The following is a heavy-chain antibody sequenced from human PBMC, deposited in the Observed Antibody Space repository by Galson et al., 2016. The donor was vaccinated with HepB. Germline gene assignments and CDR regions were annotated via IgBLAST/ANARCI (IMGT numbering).Heavy chain of an antibody. CDR3: AREPVRLDDLLTGPPKNPDY. CDR1: GFTFSRYE. V-gene: IGHV3-48*03. D-gene: IGHD3-9*01. J-gene: IGHJ4*02. CDR2: ISSSGTTI. Sequence: SLRLSCAASGFTFSRYEMNWVRQAPGKGLEWVSYISSSGTTIYSAYSVKGRFTISRDNAKNSLYLQMNSLRAEDTAVYYCAREPVRLDDLLTGPPKNPDYWGQGTLVTVSS.